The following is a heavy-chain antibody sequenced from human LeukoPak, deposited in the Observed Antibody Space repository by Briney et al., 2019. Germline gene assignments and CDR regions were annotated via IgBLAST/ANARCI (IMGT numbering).Heavy chain of an antibody. J-gene: IGHJ4*02. V-gene: IGHV3-7*01. CDR3: TISSSRNHFDY. Sequence: GGSLRLSCAASGFTFSSYWMSWARQAPGKGLEWVANIKQDGSEKYYVDSVKGRFTISRDNAKNSLYLQMNSLRAEDTAVYYCTISSSRNHFDYWGQGTLVTVSS. D-gene: IGHD6-13*01. CDR1: GFTFSSYW. CDR2: IKQDGSEK.